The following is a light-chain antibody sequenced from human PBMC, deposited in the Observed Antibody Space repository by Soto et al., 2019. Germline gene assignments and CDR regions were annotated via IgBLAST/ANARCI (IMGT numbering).Light chain of an antibody. V-gene: IGLV2-14*03. CDR1: SSDVGSYNY. CDR3: NSYTGSSTPYV. J-gene: IGLJ1*01. CDR2: DVS. Sequence: QSVLTQPASVSGSPGQSITISCTGTSSDVGSYNYVSWYQQHPGKAPKLMIYDVSNRPSGVSNRFSGSKSGNTASLTISGLQAEDEADYCXNSYTGSSTPYVFGTGTKVTVL.